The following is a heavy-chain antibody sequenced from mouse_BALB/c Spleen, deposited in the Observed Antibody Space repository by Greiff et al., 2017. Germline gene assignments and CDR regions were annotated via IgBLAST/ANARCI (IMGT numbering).Heavy chain of an antibody. CDR3: TRDQDGNYAMDY. V-gene: IGHV5-6-4*01. Sequence: EVQLQQSGGGLVKPGGSLKLSCAASGFTFSSYTMSWVRQTPEKRLEWVATISSGGSYTYYPDSVKGRFTISRDNAKNTQYLQMSSLKSEDTAMYYCTRDQDGNYAMDYWGQGTSVTVSA. CDR2: ISSGGSYT. CDR1: GFTFSSYT. J-gene: IGHJ4*01. D-gene: IGHD2-1*01.